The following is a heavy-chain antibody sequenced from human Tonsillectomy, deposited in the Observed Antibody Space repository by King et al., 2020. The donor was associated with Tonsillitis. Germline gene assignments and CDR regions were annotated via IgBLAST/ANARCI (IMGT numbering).Heavy chain of an antibody. D-gene: IGHD6-13*01. CDR1: GFSFNNYA. J-gene: IGHJ4*02. Sequence: QLVQSGGGFMQPGGSLGLSCAASGFSFNNYAMNWVRQAPGKGLEWVSSISETGATTYYADSVKGRFTISRDNSRSTLYLQLNTLRVEDTALYYCAKGGSSIWYRGLFDYWGQGSLVTVSS. V-gene: IGHV3-23*04. CDR3: AKGGSSIWYRGLFDY. CDR2: ISETGATT.